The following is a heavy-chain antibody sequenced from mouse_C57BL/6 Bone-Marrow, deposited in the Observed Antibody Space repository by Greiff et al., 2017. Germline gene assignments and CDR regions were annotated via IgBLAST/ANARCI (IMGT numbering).Heavy chain of an antibody. Sequence: QVQLQQPGAELVKPGASVKMSCKASGYNFTSYWITWVKQRPGQGLEWIGEIYPGSGSTNYNEKFKSKATLTVDTSSSTAYMQLSSLTSVDSAVYYCARYVFYDGFDYGGQGTTLTVSS. V-gene: IGHV1-55*01. CDR2: IYPGSGST. CDR1: GYNFTSYW. J-gene: IGHJ2*01. CDR3: ARYVFYDGFDY. D-gene: IGHD2-3*01.